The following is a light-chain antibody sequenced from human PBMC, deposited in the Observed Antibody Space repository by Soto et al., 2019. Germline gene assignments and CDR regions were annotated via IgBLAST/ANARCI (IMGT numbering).Light chain of an antibody. CDR3: LQDINYPWT. V-gene: IGKV1-6*01. CDR2: GAS. J-gene: IGKJ1*01. CDR1: QGIGNA. Sequence: AIQMHQSLSSLSASVGVGLTISCRASQGIGNALGWYQQKPGKPPKVLIYGASNLQSGVPPRFSGSGSGTDFTLAISSLQPEESATYYCLQDINYPWTVGNGNKVAIK.